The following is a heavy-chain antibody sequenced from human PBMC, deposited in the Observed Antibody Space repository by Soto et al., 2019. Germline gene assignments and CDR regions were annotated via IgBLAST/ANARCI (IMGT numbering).Heavy chain of an antibody. CDR2: INHSGST. J-gene: IGHJ4*02. Sequence: QVQLQQWGAGLLKPSETLSLTCAVYGGSLSGYYWSWIRQPPGKGLEWIGEINHSGSTNYNPSLKSRVTISVDTSKNQFSLKLSSVTAADTAVYYCARGPRYYGSGSYYNRFDYWGQGTLVTVSS. V-gene: IGHV4-34*01. D-gene: IGHD3-10*01. CDR1: GGSLSGYY. CDR3: ARGPRYYGSGSYYNRFDY.